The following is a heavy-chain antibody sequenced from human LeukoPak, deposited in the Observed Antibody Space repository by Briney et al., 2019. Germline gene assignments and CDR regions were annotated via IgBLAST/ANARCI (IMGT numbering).Heavy chain of an antibody. D-gene: IGHD3-10*01. J-gene: IGHJ5*02. CDR2: VSAYNGNT. CDR3: ARGRHGSGSYQNWFDP. CDR1: GYTFTSYG. Sequence: ASVKVSCKASGYTFTSYGISWVRQAPGQGLEWMGWVSAYNGNTNYAQKLQGRVTMTRNPSISTAYMELSSLRSEDTAVYYCARGRHGSGSYQNWFDPWGQGTLVTVSS. V-gene: IGHV1-18*01.